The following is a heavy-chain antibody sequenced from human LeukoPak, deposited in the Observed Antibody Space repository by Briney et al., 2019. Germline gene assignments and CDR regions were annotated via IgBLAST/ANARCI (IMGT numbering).Heavy chain of an antibody. CDR1: GYTFTGYY. J-gene: IGHJ5*02. D-gene: IGHD5-12*01. CDR3: ARGGPYSGYDFGWFDP. CDR2: INPNSGGT. Sequence: ASVKVSCKASGYTFTGYYMHWVRQAPGQGLEWMGWINPNSGGTNYAQKFQGRVTMTRDTSISTAYMELSRLRSEDTAVYYCARGGPYSGYDFGWFDPWGQGTLVTVSS. V-gene: IGHV1-2*02.